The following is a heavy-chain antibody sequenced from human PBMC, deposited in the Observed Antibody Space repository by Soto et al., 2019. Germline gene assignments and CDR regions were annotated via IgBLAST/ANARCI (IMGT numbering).Heavy chain of an antibody. Sequence: QVQLVESGGGVVQPGRSLRLSCASSGFTFSSYGMNWVRQAPGKGLEWVAVISYDGNTKFYADSVKGRFTVSRDNSNNTLYLEMSSLTDEDTAVYYCAKKQLTGRYQSCVDVWGPGAPVIVSS. J-gene: IGHJ6*02. CDR2: ISYDGNTK. V-gene: IGHV3-30*18. CDR1: GFTFSSYG. D-gene: IGHD1-1*01. CDR3: AKKQLTGRYQSCVDV.